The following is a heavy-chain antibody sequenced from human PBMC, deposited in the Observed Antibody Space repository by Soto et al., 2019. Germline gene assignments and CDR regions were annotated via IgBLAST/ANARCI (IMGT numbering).Heavy chain of an antibody. J-gene: IGHJ3*02. CDR1: GFTFSSYS. CDR2: ISSSSSYI. CDR3: ARDTGIAAAGDAFDI. Sequence: EVQLVESGGGLVKPGGSLRLSCAASGFTFSSYSMNWVRQAPGKGLEWVSSISSSSSYIYYADSLKGRFTISRDNAKNSLYLQMNSLRALDTAVYYCARDTGIAAAGDAFDIWGQGTMVTVSS. D-gene: IGHD6-13*01. V-gene: IGHV3-21*01.